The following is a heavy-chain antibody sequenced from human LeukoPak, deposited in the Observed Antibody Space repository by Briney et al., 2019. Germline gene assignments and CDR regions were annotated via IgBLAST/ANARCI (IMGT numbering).Heavy chain of an antibody. Sequence: SETLSLTCAVYGGSFSGYYWSWIRQPPGEGLEWIGEINHSGSTNYNPSLKSRVTISVDTSKNQFSLKLSSVIAADTAVYYCARVLYSGSLRRAEYFQHWGQGTLVTVSS. CDR3: ARVLYSGSLRRAEYFQH. D-gene: IGHD1-26*01. CDR1: GGSFSGYY. V-gene: IGHV4-34*01. J-gene: IGHJ1*01. CDR2: INHSGST.